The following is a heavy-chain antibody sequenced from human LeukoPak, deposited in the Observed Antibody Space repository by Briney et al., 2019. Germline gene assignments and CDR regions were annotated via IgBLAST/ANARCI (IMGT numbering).Heavy chain of an antibody. D-gene: IGHD6-6*01. CDR3: AASIADTGAYYYYYMDV. Sequence: PGGSLRLSCAASGFTFSSYWMHWVRQAPGKGLVWVSRINSDGSSTSYADSVKSRFTISRDNAKNTLYLQMNSLRAEDTAVYYCAASIADTGAYYYYYMDVWGKGTTVTVSS. V-gene: IGHV3-74*01. J-gene: IGHJ6*03. CDR1: GFTFSSYW. CDR2: INSDGSST.